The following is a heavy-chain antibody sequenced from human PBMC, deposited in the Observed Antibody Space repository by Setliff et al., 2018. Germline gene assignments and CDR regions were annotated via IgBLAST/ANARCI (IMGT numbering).Heavy chain of an antibody. D-gene: IGHD3-3*01. V-gene: IGHV3-33*08. CDR1: GFAFDSYA. J-gene: IGHJ5*02. CDR2: IFHDGRDI. Sequence: GGSLRLSCAASGFAFDSYAMHWVRQAPGKGLEWVAIIFHDGRDIYYGDSVQGRFAISRDNSKNTLSLQMNGLRAEDTSVYYCARDVFDSRTGQGGPWGQGTRVTVSS. CDR3: ARDVFDSRTGQGGP.